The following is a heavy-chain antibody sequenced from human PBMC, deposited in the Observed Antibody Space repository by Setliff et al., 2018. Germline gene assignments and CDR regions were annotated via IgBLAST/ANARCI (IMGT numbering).Heavy chain of an antibody. J-gene: IGHJ6*02. CDR2: IRSKSDSYAT. V-gene: IGHV3-73*01. CDR3: AVLVVVTYGMDV. D-gene: IGHD2-2*01. CDR1: GFTFSGSA. Sequence: GGSLRLSCAASGFTFSGSAMYWVRQASGKGLEWVGRIRSKSDSYATIYAASVRGRFTISRDDSKNTLYLQMNSLRAEDTAVYYWAVLVVVTYGMDVWGQGTTVTVSS.